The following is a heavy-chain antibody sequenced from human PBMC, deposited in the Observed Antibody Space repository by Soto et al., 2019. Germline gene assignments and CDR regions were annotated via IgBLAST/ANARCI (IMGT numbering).Heavy chain of an antibody. CDR2: ISHTDRLT. CDR3: ARHTGRASADL. CDR1: GFTFSYYE. D-gene: IGHD6-13*01. J-gene: IGHJ5*02. V-gene: IGHV3-48*03. Sequence: EVQLAESGGDLVQPGGSLRLSCVGSGFTFSYYEMNWVRQAPGKGLERVAFISHTDRLTHYPDSVKGRFTISRDNAQNSLYLEMTSLRVEDTGVYYCARHTGRASADLWGQGTLVTVSS.